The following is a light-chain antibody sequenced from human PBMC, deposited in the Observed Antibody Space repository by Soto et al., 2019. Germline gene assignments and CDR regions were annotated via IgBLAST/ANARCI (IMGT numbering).Light chain of an antibody. V-gene: IGKV3-15*01. CDR3: QQSNNWPPDRT. J-gene: IGKJ1*01. CDR1: QSVSSN. CDR2: GAS. Sequence: EIVMTQSPAPLSVSPGEMATLSCRASQSVSSNLAWYQQKPGQAPRLLIYGASTRATGISARFSGSGSGTEFTLTISSLQSEDFAIYFCQQSNNWPPDRTFGQGTKVEIK.